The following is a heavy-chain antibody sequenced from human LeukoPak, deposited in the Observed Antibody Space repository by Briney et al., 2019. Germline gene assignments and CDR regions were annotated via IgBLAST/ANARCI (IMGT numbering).Heavy chain of an antibody. V-gene: IGHV1-2*02. CDR2: INPNSGGT. CDR3: ARKAYGSGAHYFDY. CDR1: GYTFTGYY. J-gene: IGHJ4*02. Sequence: GASVKVSCKASGYTFTGYYMHWVRQAPGQGLEWMGWINPNSGGTNYAQKFQGRVTMTRDTSISTAYMELSRLRSDDTAVYYCARKAYGSGAHYFDYWGQGTLVTVSS. D-gene: IGHD3-10*01.